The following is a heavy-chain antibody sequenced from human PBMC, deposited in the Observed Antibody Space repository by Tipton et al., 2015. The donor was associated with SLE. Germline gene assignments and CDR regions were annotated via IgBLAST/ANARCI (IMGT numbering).Heavy chain of an antibody. CDR3: ARDRPTRATVTTSGQYYYYPMDV. CDR1: GGSISSGSYY. Sequence: TLSLTCTVSGGSISSGSYYWSWIRQPAGKGLEWIGHIYTSGSTNYNPSLKSRVTISLDTSKSQFSLKLSSVTAADTAVYYCARDRPTRATVTTSGQYYYYPMDVWGQGTTVTVSS. CDR2: IYTSGST. V-gene: IGHV4-61*09. D-gene: IGHD4-17*01. J-gene: IGHJ6*02.